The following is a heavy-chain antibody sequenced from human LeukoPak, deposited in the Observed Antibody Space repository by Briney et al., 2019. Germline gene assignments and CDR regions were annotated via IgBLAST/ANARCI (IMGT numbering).Heavy chain of an antibody. CDR3: AREGWNDEFDY. CDR2: ISSSGSTI. D-gene: IGHD1-1*01. J-gene: IGHJ4*02. CDR1: GFTFSSYE. Sequence: GGSLRLSCAASGFTFSSYEMNWVRQAPGKGPEWVSYISSSGSTIYYADSVKGRFTISRDNAKNSLYLQMNSLRAEDTAVYYCAREGWNDEFDYWGQGTLVTVSS. V-gene: IGHV3-48*03.